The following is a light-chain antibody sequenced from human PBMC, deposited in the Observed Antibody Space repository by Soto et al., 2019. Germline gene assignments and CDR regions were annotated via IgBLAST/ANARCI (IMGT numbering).Light chain of an antibody. CDR1: SSDVGGYNY. CDR2: DVS. Sequence: QSALTQPRSVSGSPGQSVTISCTGSSSDVGGYNYVSWYQHHPGKAPKLMIYDVSKRPTGVPDRFSGSKSGNTASLTISGLHAEDEADYYCCSYAGASTYVFATATKLTVL. CDR3: CSYAGASTYV. V-gene: IGLV2-11*01. J-gene: IGLJ1*01.